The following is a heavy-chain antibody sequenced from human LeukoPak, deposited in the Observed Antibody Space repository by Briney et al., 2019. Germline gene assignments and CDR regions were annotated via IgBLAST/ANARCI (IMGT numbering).Heavy chain of an antibody. CDR1: GGSISSYY. V-gene: IGHV4-59*12. D-gene: IGHD2-2*01. CDR2: IHYTGST. J-gene: IGHJ5*02. CDR3: AREVDAAAAYNWFDP. Sequence: SETLSLTCTVSGGSISSYYWSWIRQSPGKGLECIGYIHYTGSTNYNPSLKSRVTISVETSKNQFSLKLKSVTAADTAVYYCAREVDAAAAYNWFDPWGQGTLVTVSS.